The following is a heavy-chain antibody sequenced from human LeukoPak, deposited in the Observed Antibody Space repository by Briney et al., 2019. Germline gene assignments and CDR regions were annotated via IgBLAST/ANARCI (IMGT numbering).Heavy chain of an antibody. Sequence: SETLSLTCTVSGGSIRSYYWIWIRQPPGKGLEWIGYIYYSGSTNYNPSLRSRVTISVDTSKNQFSLKLSSVTAADTAVYYCARDDPYYDILTGHYAMDVWGKGTTVTVSS. J-gene: IGHJ6*04. V-gene: IGHV4-59*01. D-gene: IGHD3-9*01. CDR2: IYYSGST. CDR3: ARDDPYYDILTGHYAMDV. CDR1: GGSIRSYY.